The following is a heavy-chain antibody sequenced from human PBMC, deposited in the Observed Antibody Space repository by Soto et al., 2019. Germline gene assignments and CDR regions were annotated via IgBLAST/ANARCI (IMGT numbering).Heavy chain of an antibody. CDR1: GYRFDNYW. CDR3: ARKDCSGASCYLSDWFDP. D-gene: IGHD2-15*01. CDR2: IYPGDSDT. Sequence: GESLKISCKASGYRFDNYWIAWVRQMPGKGLEWMGIIYPGDSDTGYSPSFQGQVTISADKSISTAYLQWSSLKASDTAIYYCARKDCSGASCYLSDWFDPWGQGTPVTVSS. J-gene: IGHJ5*02. V-gene: IGHV5-51*01.